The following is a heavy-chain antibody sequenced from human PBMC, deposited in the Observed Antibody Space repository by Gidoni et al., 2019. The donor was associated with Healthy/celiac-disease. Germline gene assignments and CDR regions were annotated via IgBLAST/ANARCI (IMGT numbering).Heavy chain of an antibody. CDR1: GFTFSSYA. V-gene: IGHV3-30*04. Sequence: QVQLVESGGGVVQPGRSLRLSCAASGFTFSSYAMHWVRQAPGKGLEWVAVISYDGSNKYYADSVKGRFTISRDNSKNTLYLQMNSLRAEDTAVYYCAREGVLRFLEWLSLYYGMDVWGQGTTVTVSS. CDR3: AREGVLRFLEWLSLYYGMDV. CDR2: ISYDGSNK. D-gene: IGHD3-3*01. J-gene: IGHJ6*02.